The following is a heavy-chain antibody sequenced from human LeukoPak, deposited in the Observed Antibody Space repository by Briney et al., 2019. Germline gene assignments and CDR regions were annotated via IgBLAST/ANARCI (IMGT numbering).Heavy chain of an antibody. D-gene: IGHD1-26*01. Sequence: AGGSLRLSCAASGFTFSSYAMSWVRQAPGKGLEWVSAISGSGGSTYYADSVKGRFTISRDNSKNTLYLQMNSLRAEDTAVYYCAKVGNSRGVLVGATVEGNFDYWGQGTLVTVSS. CDR3: AKVGNSRGVLVGATVEGNFDY. CDR2: ISGSGGST. CDR1: GFTFSSYA. J-gene: IGHJ4*02. V-gene: IGHV3-23*01.